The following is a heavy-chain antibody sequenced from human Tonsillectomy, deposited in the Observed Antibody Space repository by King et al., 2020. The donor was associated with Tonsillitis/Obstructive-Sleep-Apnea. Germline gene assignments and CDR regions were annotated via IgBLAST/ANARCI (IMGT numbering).Heavy chain of an antibody. CDR3: ARVSVASRMFDY. D-gene: IGHD5-12*01. CDR2: IDSSSSYT. J-gene: IGHJ4*02. Sequence: VQLVESGRGLVKPGGSLRLSCAASKFIFSDYYMSWIRQAPGKGLEWVSDIDSSSSYTNYADSVKGRFTISRDNAKKSLYLQMNSLRAEDTAVYYCARVSVASRMFDYWGQGSLVTVSS. CDR1: KFIFSDYY. V-gene: IGHV3-11*06.